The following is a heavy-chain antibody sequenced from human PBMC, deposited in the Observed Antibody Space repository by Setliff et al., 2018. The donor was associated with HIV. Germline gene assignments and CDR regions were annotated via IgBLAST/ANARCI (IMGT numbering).Heavy chain of an antibody. J-gene: IGHJ5*02. D-gene: IGHD3-3*01. CDR3: ARDVGGFTVFAVSRGGFDP. CDR2: IYYTGRT. Sequence: SETLSLTCTVSGGSISTYYWSWIRQAPGRGLEWIGYIYYTGRTNYNPSLKSRVTMSLDSSKKQFSLKLSSVTAADTADYFCARDVGGFTVFAVSRGGFDPWGQGTLVTVSS. V-gene: IGHV4-59*01. CDR1: GGSISTYY.